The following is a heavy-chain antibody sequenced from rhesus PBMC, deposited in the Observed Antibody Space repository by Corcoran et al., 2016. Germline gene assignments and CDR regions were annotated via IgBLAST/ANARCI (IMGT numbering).Heavy chain of an antibody. CDR1: GGSISDSYS. J-gene: IGHJ4*01. V-gene: IGHV4S7*01. D-gene: IGHD6-13*01. CDR3: ARYNLPPGIAAGLDY. Sequence: QVQLQESGPGLVKPSETLSLTCAVSGGSISDSYSWNWIRQPPGKGREWIGNIYGSSGSTYYNPSLKSRVTISKDTSKNQFSLKLSSVTAADTAVYYCARYNLPPGIAAGLDYWGQGVLVTVSS. CDR2: IYGSSGST.